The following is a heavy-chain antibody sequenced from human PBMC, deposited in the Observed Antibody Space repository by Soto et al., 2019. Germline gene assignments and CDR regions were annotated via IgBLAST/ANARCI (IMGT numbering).Heavy chain of an antibody. J-gene: IGHJ4*02. V-gene: IGHV1-46*01. CDR3: ARPPFPGCINAVCYPFDY. CDR1: GYTFTDYY. D-gene: IGHD2-8*01. CDR2: INPCGGST. Sequence: QVQLVQSGAEVQKPGASVKVSCKASGYTFTDYYIHWVRQAPGQGLEWMGMINPCGGSTDNAQKFRGRVNMTRDTSTGTVYMELSSLRSEDTAVYYCARPPFPGCINAVCYPFDYWGQGTLVTVSS.